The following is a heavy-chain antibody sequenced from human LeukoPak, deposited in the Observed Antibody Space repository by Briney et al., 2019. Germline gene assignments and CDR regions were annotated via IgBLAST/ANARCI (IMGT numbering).Heavy chain of an antibody. CDR2: ISDSGSTI. Sequence: GGSLRLSCAASEFVLSDYYMSWIRQAPGKGLEWVSYISDSGSTIYYADSVKGRFTISRDNVKNSLYLQMNCLRAEDTAVYYCAREMEGDYGSGTFFDLWGQGNMVTVSS. CDR3: AREMEGDYGSGTFFDL. D-gene: IGHD3-10*01. J-gene: IGHJ4*02. CDR1: EFVLSDYY. V-gene: IGHV3-11*01.